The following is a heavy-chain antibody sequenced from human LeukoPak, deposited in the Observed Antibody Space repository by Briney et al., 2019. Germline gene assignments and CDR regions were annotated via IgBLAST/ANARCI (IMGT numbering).Heavy chain of an antibody. D-gene: IGHD3-10*01. CDR2: TYYRSKWYN. CDR3: ARGYGSGSSSFFDF. Sequence: SQTLSLTCAISGDTVSSNGAAWNWFRQSPSRGLEWLGRTYYRSKWYNDYAVSVKNRVTINPDTSKNQFSLQLNSVTPEDTAVYYCARGYGSGSSSFFDFWGQGTLVTVSS. V-gene: IGHV6-1*01. CDR1: GDTVSSNGAA. J-gene: IGHJ4*02.